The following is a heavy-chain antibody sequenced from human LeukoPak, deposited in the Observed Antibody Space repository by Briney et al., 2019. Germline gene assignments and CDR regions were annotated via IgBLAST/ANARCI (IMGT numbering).Heavy chain of an antibody. CDR1: GYTFTGYY. Sequence: ASVKVSCKASGYTFTGYYMHWVRQAPGQGLEWMGWINPNSGGTNYAQKFQGRVTMTRDTSISTAYMELSRLRSDDTAVYYCARDHGTVTTTGYYYYMDVWGKGTTVTVSS. CDR2: INPNSGGT. J-gene: IGHJ6*03. D-gene: IGHD4-17*01. CDR3: ARDHGTVTTTGYYYYMDV. V-gene: IGHV1-2*02.